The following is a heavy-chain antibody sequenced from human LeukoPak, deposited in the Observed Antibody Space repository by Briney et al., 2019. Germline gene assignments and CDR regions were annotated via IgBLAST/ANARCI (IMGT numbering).Heavy chain of an antibody. V-gene: IGHV4-31*03. CDR1: GGSISSGDYY. CDR3: ARRGRSLPIQNAFAI. CDR2: IYYSGST. D-gene: IGHD3-16*01. J-gene: IGHJ3*02. Sequence: SETLSLTCTVSGGSISSGDYYWSWIRQHPGKGLEWIGYIYYSGSTYYNPSLKSRVTTSVDTSKNQSSLKLSSVTAADTAVYYCARRGRSLPIQNAFAIWGQGTMVTLSP.